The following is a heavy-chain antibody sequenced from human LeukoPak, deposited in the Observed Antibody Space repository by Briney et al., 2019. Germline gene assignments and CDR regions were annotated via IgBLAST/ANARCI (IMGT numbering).Heavy chain of an antibody. J-gene: IGHJ5*02. Sequence: GESLKISCKGSGYSFTSYWIGWVRQMPGKGLEWMGIIYPGDSDTRYSPSFQGQVTISADKSISTAYLQWSSLKASDTAMYYCARGGTAMVSLSFNWFDPWGQGTLVTVSS. CDR1: GYSFTSYW. CDR3: ARGGTAMVSLSFNWFDP. CDR2: IYPGDSDT. D-gene: IGHD5-18*01. V-gene: IGHV5-51*01.